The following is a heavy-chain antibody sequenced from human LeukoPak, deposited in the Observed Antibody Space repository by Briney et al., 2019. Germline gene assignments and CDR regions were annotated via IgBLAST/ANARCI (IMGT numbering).Heavy chain of an antibody. CDR3: AKILGSGVWYGFDI. V-gene: IGHV4-4*09. CDR1: GGSVNSYY. Sequence: SETLSLTCSVSGGSVNSYYWSWLRQPPGKGLGWIGYIYTTGRTNYNPSLKSRVTISVDTSKNQFSLKLSSVTAADTAVYYCAKILGSGVWYGFDIRGQGTMVTVSS. J-gene: IGHJ3*02. D-gene: IGHD7-27*01. CDR2: IYTTGRT.